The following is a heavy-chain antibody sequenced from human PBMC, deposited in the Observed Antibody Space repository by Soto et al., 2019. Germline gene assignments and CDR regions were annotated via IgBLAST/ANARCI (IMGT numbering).Heavy chain of an antibody. D-gene: IGHD2-21*02. CDR1: GYTFTGYY. CDR3: ACDILGCGGDCYPYYYYGMDV. Sequence: GASVKVSCKASGYTFTGYYMQWVRQAPGQGLEWMGWINPNSGGTNYAQKFQGWVTMTRDTSISTAYMELSKLRSEDTAVYYCACDILGCGGDCYPYYYYGMDVWGQGTTVTVSS. CDR2: INPNSGGT. J-gene: IGHJ6*02. V-gene: IGHV1-2*04.